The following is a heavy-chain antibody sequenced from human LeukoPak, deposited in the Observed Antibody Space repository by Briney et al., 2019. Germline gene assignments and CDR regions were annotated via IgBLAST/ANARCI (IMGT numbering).Heavy chain of an antibody. J-gene: IGHJ4*02. CDR1: GFTVSSNY. Sequence: GGSLRLSCAASGFTVSSNYMSWVRQAPGKGLEWVSVIYSGGSTYYADSVKGRFTISRDNSKNTLYLQMNSLRAEDTAVYYCARHSGYSSTFDYWGQGTLVTVSS. CDR3: ARHSGYSSTFDY. V-gene: IGHV3-53*01. D-gene: IGHD6-19*01. CDR2: IYSGGST.